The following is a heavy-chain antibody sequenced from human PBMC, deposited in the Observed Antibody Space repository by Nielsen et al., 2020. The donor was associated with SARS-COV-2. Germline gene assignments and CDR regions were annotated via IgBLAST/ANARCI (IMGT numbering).Heavy chain of an antibody. CDR1: GGSFSGYY. CDR2: INHSGST. Sequence: GSLRLSCAVYGGSFSGYYWNWIRQPPGKGLEWIGEINHSGSTNYNPSLKSRVTISVDTSKNQFSLKLSSVTAADTAVYYCARGSGYFTYYYYMDVWGKGTTVTVSS. CDR3: ARGSGYFTYYYYMDV. J-gene: IGHJ6*03. V-gene: IGHV4-34*01. D-gene: IGHD5-12*01.